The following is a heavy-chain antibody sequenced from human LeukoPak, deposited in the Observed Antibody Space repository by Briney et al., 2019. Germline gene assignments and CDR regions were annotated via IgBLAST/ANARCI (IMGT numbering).Heavy chain of an antibody. V-gene: IGHV1-8*01. CDR3: ARNIYCSSTSCMFDP. Sequence: ASVKVSCKASGYTLTSYDINWVRQATGQGLEWMGWMNPNSGRTGYAQNFQGRITITRNTSISTAYMELSSLRSDDTAVYYCARNIYCSSTSCMFDPWGQGTLVTVSS. J-gene: IGHJ5*02. CDR2: MNPNSGRT. CDR1: GYTLTSYD. D-gene: IGHD2-2*01.